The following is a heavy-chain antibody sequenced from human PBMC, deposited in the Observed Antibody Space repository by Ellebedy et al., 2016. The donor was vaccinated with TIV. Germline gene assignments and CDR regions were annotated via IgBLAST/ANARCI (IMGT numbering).Heavy chain of an antibody. CDR3: ARRLGSWYQYYFDY. J-gene: IGHJ4*02. CDR2: IYYSGST. CDR1: GGSISSYY. Sequence: MPSETLSLTCTVSGGSISSYYWSWIRQPPGKGLEWIGYIYYSGSTNYNPSLKSRVTISVDTSKNQFSLKLSSVTAADTAVYYCARRLGSWYQYYFDYWGQGTLVTVSS. D-gene: IGHD6-13*01. V-gene: IGHV4-59*08.